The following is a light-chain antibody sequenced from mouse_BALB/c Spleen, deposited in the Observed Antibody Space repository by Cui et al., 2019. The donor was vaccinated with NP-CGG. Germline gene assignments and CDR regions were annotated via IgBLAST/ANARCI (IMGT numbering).Light chain of an antibody. Sequence: QAVVTQESALPTSPGETVTLTCRPSTGAVTTSNYANWVQEKPDHLFTGLIGGINNRAPGVPPRFSGSLIGDKAALTITGAQTEDEAIYFCALWYSNHWVFGGGTKLTVL. CDR2: GIN. V-gene: IGLV1*01. CDR1: TGAVTTSNY. J-gene: IGLJ1*01. CDR3: ALWYSNHWV.